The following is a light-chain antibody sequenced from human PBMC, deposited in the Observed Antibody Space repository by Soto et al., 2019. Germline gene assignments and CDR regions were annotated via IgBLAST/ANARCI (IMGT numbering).Light chain of an antibody. Sequence: DIVLTQSPGTLSLSPGERATLSCRASQSVDSRYLAWYQQKPGQPPRLLIYAVSSRATGIPDRFSGSGSGTDFTLTISRLEPEDFAEYYCQQYGSSPRYSFGQGTKLEIK. CDR3: QQYGSSPRYS. CDR2: AVS. J-gene: IGKJ2*03. CDR1: QSVDSRY. V-gene: IGKV3-20*01.